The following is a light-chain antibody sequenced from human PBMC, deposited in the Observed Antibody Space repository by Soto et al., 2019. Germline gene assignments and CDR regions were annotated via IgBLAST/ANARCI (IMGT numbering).Light chain of an antibody. V-gene: IGKV4-1*01. CDR3: QQYDSIPIT. Sequence: DIVMTQSPDSLAVSLGERATINCKSSQSVLYSSNNKNYLAWYQQKAGQPPKMLIYWAPTRESGVPDRFSGSGSGTDFTLTISSLQAEDVGVYYCQQYDSIPITFGQGTRLEIK. J-gene: IGKJ5*01. CDR2: WAP. CDR1: QSVLYSSNNKNY.